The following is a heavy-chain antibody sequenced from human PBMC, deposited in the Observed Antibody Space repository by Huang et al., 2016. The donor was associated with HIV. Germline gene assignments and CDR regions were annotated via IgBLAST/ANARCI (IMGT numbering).Heavy chain of an antibody. CDR3: AGSERWEWQAPHFDY. J-gene: IGHJ4*02. Sequence: QVQLVQSGAEVKKPGASVKVSCKASRYIFSNYAINWVRQAPGQGLEWMGWITPYKSNTNYAERFQGRITITTDTSTTTAYMELRSLRSDDTAVYYCAGSERWEWQAPHFDYWGQGTLVTVSS. V-gene: IGHV1-18*01. CDR2: ITPYKSNT. CDR1: RYIFSNYA. D-gene: IGHD3-3*01.